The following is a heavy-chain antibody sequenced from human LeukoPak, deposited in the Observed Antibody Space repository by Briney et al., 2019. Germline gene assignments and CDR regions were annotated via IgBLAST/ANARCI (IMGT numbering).Heavy chain of an antibody. J-gene: IGHJ3*02. V-gene: IGHV3-48*04. CDR2: ISSSSTTI. CDR1: GFTFSSYS. CDR3: ARPYYDSSGAAFDI. D-gene: IGHD3-22*01. Sequence: PGGSLRLSCAASGFTFSSYSMNWVRQAPGKGLEWVSYISSSSTTIYYADSVKGRFTISRDNAKNSLYLQMNSLRGEDTAVYYCARPYYDSSGAAFDIWGQGTLVTVSS.